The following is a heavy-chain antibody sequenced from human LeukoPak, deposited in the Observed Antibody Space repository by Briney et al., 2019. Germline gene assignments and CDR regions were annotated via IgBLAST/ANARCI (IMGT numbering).Heavy chain of an antibody. D-gene: IGHD2-15*01. CDR1: GGSISSGSYY. CDR3: AREGEGYCSGGSCYGFDY. J-gene: IGHJ4*02. CDR2: IYTSGST. Sequence: PSETLSLTCTVSGGSISSGSYYWSWIRQPAGKGLEWIGRIYTSGSTNYNPSLNSRVTISVDMSKNQFSLKLSSVTAADTAVYYCAREGEGYCSGGSCYGFDYWGQGTLVTVSS. V-gene: IGHV4-61*02.